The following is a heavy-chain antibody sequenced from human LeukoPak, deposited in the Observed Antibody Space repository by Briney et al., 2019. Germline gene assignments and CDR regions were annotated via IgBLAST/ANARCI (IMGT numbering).Heavy chain of an antibody. V-gene: IGHV3-21*01. Sequence: GGSLRLSCAASGFTFSSYSMNWVRQAPGKGLEWVSSISSSSSYIYYADSVKGRFTISRDNAKNSLYLQMNSLRAEDAAVYYCARRFGPMIVASFDYWGQGTLVTVSS. CDR2: ISSSSSYI. D-gene: IGHD3-22*01. CDR3: ARRFGPMIVASFDY. CDR1: GFTFSSYS. J-gene: IGHJ4*02.